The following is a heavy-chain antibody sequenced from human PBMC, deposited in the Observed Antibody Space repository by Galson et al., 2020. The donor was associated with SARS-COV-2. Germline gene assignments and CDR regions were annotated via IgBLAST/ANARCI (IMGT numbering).Heavy chain of an antibody. CDR3: ARGVVPAAIYNWFDP. D-gene: IGHD2-2*01. V-gene: IGHV1-2*02. Sequence: ASVKVSCKASGYTFTGYYMHWVRQAPGQGLEWMGWINPNSGGTNYAQKFQGRVTMTRDTSISTAYMELSRLRSDDTAVYYCARGVVPAAIYNWFDPWGQGTLVTVSS. CDR1: GYTFTGYY. J-gene: IGHJ5*02. CDR2: INPNSGGT.